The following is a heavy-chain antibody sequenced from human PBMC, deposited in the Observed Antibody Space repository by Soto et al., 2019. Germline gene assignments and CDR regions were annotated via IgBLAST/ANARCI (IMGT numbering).Heavy chain of an antibody. J-gene: IGHJ4*02. V-gene: IGHV3-74*01. CDR2: INSDGTTI. CDR3: SGLPY. Sequence: EVQLVESGGGLVQPGGSLRLSCAASGFTFSNYWMHWVRQAPGKGLVWVSRINSDGTTINYAYSVKGRFTISRDNAKNTLYLQMNSLRAEDTGVYYCSGLPYWGQGTLVTVSS. CDR1: GFTFSNYW. D-gene: IGHD6-19*01.